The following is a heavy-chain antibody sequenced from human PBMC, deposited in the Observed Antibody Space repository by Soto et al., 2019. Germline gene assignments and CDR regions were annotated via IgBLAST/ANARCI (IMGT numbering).Heavy chain of an antibody. CDR2: IIPIFGTA. CDR3: ARDLEALTYRGGGMDV. D-gene: IGHD4-4*01. Sequence: QVQLVQSGAEVKKPGSSVKVSCKASGGTFSSYAISWVRQAPGQGLEWMGGIIPIFGTANYAQKFQGRVTITADESTSTAYMELGSLGSEDTAVYYCARDLEALTYRGGGMDVWGQGTTVTVSS. V-gene: IGHV1-69*12. J-gene: IGHJ6*02. CDR1: GGTFSSYA.